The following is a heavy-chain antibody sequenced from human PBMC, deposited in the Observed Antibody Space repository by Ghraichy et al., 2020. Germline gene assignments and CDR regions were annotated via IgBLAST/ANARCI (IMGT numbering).Heavy chain of an antibody. Sequence: GGSLRLSCSASGFTFSSYAMHWVRQAPGKGLEYVSAISSNGGSTYYADSVKGRFTISRDNSKNTLYLQMSSLRAEDTAVYYCGGCLAVDAFDIWGQGTMVTVSS. V-gene: IGHV3-64D*06. D-gene: IGHD6-19*01. CDR1: GFTFSSYA. CDR3: GGCLAVDAFDI. J-gene: IGHJ3*02. CDR2: ISSNGGST.